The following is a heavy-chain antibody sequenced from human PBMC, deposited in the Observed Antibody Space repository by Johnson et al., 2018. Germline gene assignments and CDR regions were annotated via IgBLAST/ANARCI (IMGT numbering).Heavy chain of an antibody. CDR2: IIPIFGTA. D-gene: IGHD2-21*02. Sequence: QVQLVQSGAEVKKPGSSVKVSCKASGGTFSSYAISWVRQAPGQGLEWMGGIIPIFGTANYAQKFQERVTITRDMSTSTANMELSSLRSEDTAGYYCAADLIYCGGGCYSWDDYYYGMDVWGQGTTVTVSS. J-gene: IGHJ6*02. CDR3: AADLIYCGGGCYSWDDYYYGMDV. CDR1: GGTFSSYA. V-gene: IGHV1-69*05.